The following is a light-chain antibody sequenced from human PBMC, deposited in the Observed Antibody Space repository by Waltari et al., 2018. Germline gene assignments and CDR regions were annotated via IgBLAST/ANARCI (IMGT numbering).Light chain of an antibody. J-gene: IGLJ3*02. CDR2: GVT. CDR1: SSDVGGYNL. V-gene: IGLV2-23*02. CDR3: YSYAGSANGV. Sequence: QSALTQPASVSGSPGQSITISCTGTSSDVGGYNLVSWYQQHPDKAPKLVIYGVTKRPSWVSDRFSGSTSGNTASLTIAGLQDEDGADYYCYSYAGSANGVFGGGTTLTVL.